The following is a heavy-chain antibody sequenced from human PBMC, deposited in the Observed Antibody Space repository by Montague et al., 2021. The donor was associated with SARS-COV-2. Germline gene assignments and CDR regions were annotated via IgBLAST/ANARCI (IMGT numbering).Heavy chain of an antibody. CDR1: GGSISSGTW. CDR2: ISHSGGT. Sequence: SETLSLTCAVSGGSISSGTWWTWVRQPPGKGLEWIGEISHSGGTNYNPSLKSRVTISVDKSKNQFSLNLNSVTAADTAVYYCASPKEGSGYYRPFDYWGQGILVTVSS. D-gene: IGHD3-22*01. J-gene: IGHJ4*02. CDR3: ASPKEGSGYYRPFDY. V-gene: IGHV4-4*02.